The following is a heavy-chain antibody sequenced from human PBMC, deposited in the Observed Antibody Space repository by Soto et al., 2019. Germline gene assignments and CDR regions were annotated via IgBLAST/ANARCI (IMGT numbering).Heavy chain of an antibody. CDR2: FDPEDGET. J-gene: IGHJ6*02. CDR3: ATALIVATKYLTSDPGFGMDV. V-gene: IGHV1-24*01. D-gene: IGHD5-12*01. Sequence: GALLKASCKLSGYTLTELTMHWVQHAPGKGLEWMGGFDPEDGETIYAQKFQGRVTMTEDTSTDTAYMELSSLRSEDTAVYHCATALIVATKYLTSDPGFGMDVWGQGTTVTVSS. CDR1: GYTLTELT.